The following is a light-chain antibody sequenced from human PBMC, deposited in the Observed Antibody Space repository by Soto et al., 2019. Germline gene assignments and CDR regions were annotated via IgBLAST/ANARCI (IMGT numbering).Light chain of an antibody. Sequence: DIQMTQSPSSVSASVGDTVTITCRARQGLRILAWYQQKPRNAPRLLIYEATILKSGVQPRFSGSGSGTDFALTISSLQPEDFAAYFCQQANSFPITFGQGTRLEMK. CDR1: QGLRI. CDR2: EAT. V-gene: IGKV1-12*01. CDR3: QQANSFPIT. J-gene: IGKJ5*01.